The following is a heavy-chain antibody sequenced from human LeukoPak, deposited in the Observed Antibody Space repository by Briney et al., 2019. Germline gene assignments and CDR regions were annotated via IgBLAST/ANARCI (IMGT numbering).Heavy chain of an antibody. J-gene: IGHJ3*02. Sequence: SETLSLTCAVYGGSFSGYYWSWIRQPPGKGLEWIGEINHSGSTDYNPSLRSRVTISVDTSNNQFSLRLGSVTAADTAVYHCARHCCSGPAKRVFDIWGQGTMVTVSS. D-gene: IGHD2-15*01. V-gene: IGHV4-34*01. CDR3: ARHCCSGPAKRVFDI. CDR2: INHSGST. CDR1: GGSFSGYY.